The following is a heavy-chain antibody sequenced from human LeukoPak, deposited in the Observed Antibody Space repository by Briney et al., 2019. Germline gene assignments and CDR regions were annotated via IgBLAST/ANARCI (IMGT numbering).Heavy chain of an antibody. J-gene: IGHJ4*02. CDR2: INPNSGGT. Sequence: ASVKVSCKASGYTFTDYYMHWVRQAPGQGLEWMGRINPNSGGTNYAQKFQGRVTMTRDTSISTVYMELSRLRSDDTAVYYCARVGYYESSGYYEYWGQGTLVTVSS. V-gene: IGHV1-2*06. CDR1: GYTFTDYY. CDR3: ARVGYYESSGYYEY. D-gene: IGHD3-22*01.